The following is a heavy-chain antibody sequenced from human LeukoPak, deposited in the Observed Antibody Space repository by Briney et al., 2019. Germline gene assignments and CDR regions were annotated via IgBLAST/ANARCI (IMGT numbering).Heavy chain of an antibody. CDR3: ARDRSGYSYGSLYYFDY. D-gene: IGHD5-18*01. J-gene: IGHJ4*02. CDR1: GGSISSYY. CDR2: IYCSGST. Sequence: SETLSLTCTVSGGSISSYYWSWIRQPPGKGLEWIGYIYCSGSTNYNPSLKSRVTISVDTSKNQFSLKLSSVTAADTAVYYCARDRSGYSYGSLYYFDYWGQGTLVTVSS. V-gene: IGHV4-59*01.